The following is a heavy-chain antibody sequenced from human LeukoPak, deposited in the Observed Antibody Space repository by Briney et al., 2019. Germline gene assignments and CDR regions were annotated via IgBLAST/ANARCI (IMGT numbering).Heavy chain of an antibody. CDR1: GFTFSSYW. CDR3: ARTGSSVHFDY. V-gene: IGHV3-7*01. CDR2: IKQDGSEK. J-gene: IGHJ4*02. D-gene: IGHD2-15*01. Sequence: PGGSLRLSCAASGFTFSSYWMSWVCQAPGKGLEWVANIKQDGSEKYYVDSVKGRFTISRDNAKNSLYLQMNSLRAEDTAVYYCARTGSSVHFDYWGQGTLVTVSS.